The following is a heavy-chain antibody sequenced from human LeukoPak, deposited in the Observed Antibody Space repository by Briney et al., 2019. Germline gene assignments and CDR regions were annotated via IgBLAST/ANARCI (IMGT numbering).Heavy chain of an antibody. CDR3: ARLATGTQRTNWFDP. CDR1: GYTFTSYG. D-gene: IGHD1-1*01. J-gene: IGHJ5*02. Sequence: ASVKVSCKASGYTFTSYGISWVRQAPGQGLEWMGWISAYNGNTNYAQKLQGRVTMTTDTSTSTAYMELRSLRSDDTAVYYCARLATGTQRTNWFDPWGQGTLVTVSS. V-gene: IGHV1-18*01. CDR2: ISAYNGNT.